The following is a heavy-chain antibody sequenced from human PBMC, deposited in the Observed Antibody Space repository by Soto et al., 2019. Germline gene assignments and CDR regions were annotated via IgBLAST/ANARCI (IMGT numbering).Heavy chain of an antibody. Sequence: QVQLVESGGGVVQPGRSLRLSCAASGFTFSSYGMHWVRQAPGKGLEWVAVISYDGSNKYYADSVKGRFTISRDNSKNTLYLQMNSLRAEDTAVYYCAKEEAPFPDPYSSGWYGYYGMDVWGQGTTVTVSS. CDR1: GFTFSSYG. J-gene: IGHJ6*02. CDR3: AKEEAPFPDPYSSGWYGYYGMDV. V-gene: IGHV3-30*18. D-gene: IGHD6-19*01. CDR2: ISYDGSNK.